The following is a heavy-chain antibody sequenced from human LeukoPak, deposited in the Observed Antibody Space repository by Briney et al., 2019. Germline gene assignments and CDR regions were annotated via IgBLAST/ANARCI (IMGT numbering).Heavy chain of an antibody. V-gene: IGHV4-39*07. CDR1: GVSISSTDYY. CDR2: INHSGST. CDR3: ARGRTKSRYYYYYGMDV. D-gene: IGHD1-14*01. J-gene: IGHJ6*02. Sequence: SETLSLTCIVSGVSISSTDYYWGWIRQPPGKGLEWIGEINHSGSTNYNPSLKSRVTISVDTSKNQFSLKLSSVTAADTAVYYCARGRTKSRYYYYYGMDVWGQGTTVTVSS.